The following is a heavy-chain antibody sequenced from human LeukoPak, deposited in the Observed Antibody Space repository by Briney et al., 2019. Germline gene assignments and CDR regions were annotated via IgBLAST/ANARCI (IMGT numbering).Heavy chain of an antibody. CDR1: GFTFSSYA. Sequence: GRSLRLSYAASGFTFSSYAMSWVSQAPGKGLEWVSSISGSGGSTYYADSVKGRFTISRDNSKNTLYLQMNSLRAEDTAVYYCAKVTVAGIIWDAFDIWGQGTMVTVSS. V-gene: IGHV3-23*01. D-gene: IGHD6-19*01. CDR2: ISGSGGST. J-gene: IGHJ3*02. CDR3: AKVTVAGIIWDAFDI.